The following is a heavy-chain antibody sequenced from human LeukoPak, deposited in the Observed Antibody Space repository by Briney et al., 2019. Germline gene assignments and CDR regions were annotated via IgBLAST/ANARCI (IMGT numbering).Heavy chain of an antibody. CDR1: GGSISSYY. V-gene: IGHV4-59*01. Sequence: SETLSLTCTVSGGSISSYYWSWIRQPPGKGLEWIGYIYYSGSTNYNPSLKSRVTISVDTSKNHFSLKLTSVTAADTAVYYCARFSPYSSSGEDAFDIWGQGTMVTVSS. CDR2: IYYSGST. J-gene: IGHJ3*02. CDR3: ARFSPYSSSGEDAFDI. D-gene: IGHD6-13*01.